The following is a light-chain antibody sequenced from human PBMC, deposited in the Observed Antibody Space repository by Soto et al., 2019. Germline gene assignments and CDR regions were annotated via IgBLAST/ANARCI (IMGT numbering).Light chain of an antibody. CDR2: EGT. J-gene: IGLJ1*01. CDR1: SSNIGGYNV. Sequence: QSVLTQPASVSGSPGQSITISCSGTSSNIGGYNVVSWYQQHPGKAPKVIVYEGTKRPSGVSDRFSGSTSGSTASLTISGLQAEDEAEYYCCSYVGATTYVFGSGTKLTVL. CDR3: CSYVGATTYV. V-gene: IGLV2-23*01.